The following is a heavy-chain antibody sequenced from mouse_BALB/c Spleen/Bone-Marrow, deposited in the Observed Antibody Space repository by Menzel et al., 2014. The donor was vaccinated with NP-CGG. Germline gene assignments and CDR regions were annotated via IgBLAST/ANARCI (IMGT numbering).Heavy chain of an antibody. D-gene: IGHD2-13*01. V-gene: IGHV1S56*01. CDR3: TREADWNFDY. CDR1: GYTFTNYY. J-gene: IGHJ2*01. CDR2: IYPGNVNS. Sequence: QVQLKESGPELVKPGASVRISCKASGYTFTNYYIHWVKQMPGQGLEWIGWIYPGNVNSKYNEKFKGKATLTADKSHITAYMQLSSLTSEDSAVYFCTREADWNFDYWGQGTPLTVSS.